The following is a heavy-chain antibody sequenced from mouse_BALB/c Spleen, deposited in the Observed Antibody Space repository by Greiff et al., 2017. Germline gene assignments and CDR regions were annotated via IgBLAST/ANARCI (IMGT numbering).Heavy chain of an antibody. CDR3: ASPIYYDYDGYAMDY. Sequence: EVMLVESGGGLVKPGGSLKLSCAASGFTFSSYTMSWVRQTPEKRLEWVATISSGGGNTYYPDSVKGRFTISRDNAKNNLYLQMSSLRSEDTALYYCASPIYYDYDGYAMDYWGQGTSVTVSS. D-gene: IGHD2-4*01. CDR1: GFTFSSYT. V-gene: IGHV5-9*03. J-gene: IGHJ4*01. CDR2: ISSGGGNT.